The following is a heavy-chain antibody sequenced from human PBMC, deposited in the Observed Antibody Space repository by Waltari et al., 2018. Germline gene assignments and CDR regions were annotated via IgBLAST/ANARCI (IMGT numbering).Heavy chain of an antibody. V-gene: IGHV4-59*08. J-gene: IGHJ4*02. Sequence: QLQLQESGPGVVKPSETLSLTCTVSGGSINNYYWSWIRQPPGKGLEWIGYTHYTGATNYNGSLDNRVSISVETSKNQFSLTLRSLSAADTAMYYCARHAPVPLIREGFDYWGQGLLVIVSP. CDR1: GGSINNYY. CDR2: THYTGAT. D-gene: IGHD3-16*01. CDR3: ARHAPVPLIREGFDY.